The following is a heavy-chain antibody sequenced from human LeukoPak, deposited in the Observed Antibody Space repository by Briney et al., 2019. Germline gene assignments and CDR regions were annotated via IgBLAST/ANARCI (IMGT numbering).Heavy chain of an antibody. V-gene: IGHV4-39*01. CDR3: AAYYYDSSGYLG. CDR1: GGSISSSGYY. CDR2: ISYTGST. J-gene: IGHJ4*02. Sequence: SETLSLTCTVSGGSISSSGYYWGWIRQPPGKGLEWIGSISYTGSTYYNPSLKSRVTISEDTSKNQFSLKLTSVTAADTAVYYCAAYYYDSSGYLGCGQGTLVTVSS. D-gene: IGHD3-22*01.